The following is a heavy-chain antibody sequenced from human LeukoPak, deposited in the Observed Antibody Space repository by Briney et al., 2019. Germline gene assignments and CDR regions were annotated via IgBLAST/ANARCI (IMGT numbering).Heavy chain of an antibody. CDR1: EFTFSSYA. CDR3: AKTGGLYYDFWSGYYTSYYYYGMDV. V-gene: IGHV3-23*01. J-gene: IGHJ6*02. D-gene: IGHD3-3*01. Sequence: PGGSLRLSCAASEFTFSSYAMSWVRQAPGKGLEWVSAISGSGGSTYYADSVKGRFTISRDNSKNTLYLQMNSLRAEDTAVYYCAKTGGLYYDFWSGYYTSYYYYGMDVWGQGTTVTVSS. CDR2: ISGSGGST.